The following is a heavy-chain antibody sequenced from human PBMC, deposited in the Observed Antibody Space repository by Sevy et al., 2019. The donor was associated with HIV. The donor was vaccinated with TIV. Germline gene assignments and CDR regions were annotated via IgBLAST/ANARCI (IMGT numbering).Heavy chain of an antibody. CDR1: GFTFSSYS. V-gene: IGHV3-21*01. CDR3: ARGGDKQWLLAFDY. Sequence: GGSLRLSCAASGFTFSSYSMNWVRQAPGKGLEWVSSISSGSSYIYYADSVKGRFTISRDNAKNSLHLQMNSLRAEETAVYYCARGGDKQWLLAFDYWGQGTLVTVSS. CDR2: ISSGSSYI. J-gene: IGHJ4*02. D-gene: IGHD6-19*01.